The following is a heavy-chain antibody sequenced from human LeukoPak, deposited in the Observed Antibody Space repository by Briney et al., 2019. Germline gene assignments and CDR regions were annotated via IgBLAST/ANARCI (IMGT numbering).Heavy chain of an antibody. D-gene: IGHD3-22*01. J-gene: IGHJ2*01. Sequence: SETLSLTCAVYGGSFSGYYWSWIRQPPGKGLEWIGEINHSGHTNYNPSLKSRVTISVDTSKTQFSLKLSSVTAADTAVYYCARVQYYYDNSGRPYWYFDLWGRGTLVTVSS. CDR1: GGSFSGYY. CDR3: ARVQYYYDNSGRPYWYFDL. V-gene: IGHV4-34*01. CDR2: INHSGHT.